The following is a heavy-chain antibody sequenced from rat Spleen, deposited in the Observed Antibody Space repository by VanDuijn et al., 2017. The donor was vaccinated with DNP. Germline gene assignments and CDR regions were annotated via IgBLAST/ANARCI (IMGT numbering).Heavy chain of an antibody. Sequence: EVQLVETGGGLVQPGRSLKLSCVASGFTFSSYWMFWIRQAPGKGLEWVASINPDGGSTYYPDSVKGRFTISRDNAKSSLYLQMDSLRSEDTATYYCASWSPIAPISTSNYWGQGVMVTVSS. CDR1: GFTFSSYW. CDR3: ASWSPIAPISTSNY. V-gene: IGHV5-58*01. D-gene: IGHD1-2*01. J-gene: IGHJ2*01. CDR2: INPDGGST.